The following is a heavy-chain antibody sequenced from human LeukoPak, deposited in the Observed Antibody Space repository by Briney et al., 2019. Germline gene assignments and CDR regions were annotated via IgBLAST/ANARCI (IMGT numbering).Heavy chain of an antibody. Sequence: PSETLSLTCAVYGGSFSGYYWGWIRQPPGKGLEWIGSIYYSGSTYYNPSLKSRVTISVDTSKNQFSLKLSSVTAADTAVYYCARVREYSSSWYFVGWFDPWGQGTLVTVSS. CDR2: IYYSGST. CDR3: ARVREYSSSWYFVGWFDP. V-gene: IGHV4-34*01. CDR1: GGSFSGYY. J-gene: IGHJ5*02. D-gene: IGHD6-13*01.